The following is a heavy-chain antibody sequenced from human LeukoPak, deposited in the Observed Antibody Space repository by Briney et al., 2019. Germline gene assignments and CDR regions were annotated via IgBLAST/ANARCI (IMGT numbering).Heavy chain of an antibody. CDR2: ISASGGST. Sequence: PGGSLRLSSAASGFTFSSYAMSWVRQAPGKGLEWVSAISASGGSTYYADSVKGRFTISRNSPKNTLYLQMNSLRAEDTAVYYCARDYGDYGGPFDYWGQGTLVTVSS. CDR3: ARDYGDYGGPFDY. V-gene: IGHV3-23*01. J-gene: IGHJ4*02. CDR1: GFTFSSYA. D-gene: IGHD4-17*01.